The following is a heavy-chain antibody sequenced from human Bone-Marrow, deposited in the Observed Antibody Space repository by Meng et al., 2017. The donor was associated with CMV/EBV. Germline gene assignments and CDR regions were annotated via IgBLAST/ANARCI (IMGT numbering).Heavy chain of an antibody. J-gene: IGHJ6*02. CDR3: AREPTFYAF. V-gene: IGHV3-21*01. D-gene: IGHD3-3*01. Sequence: GESLKISCAASGFTFSRYWMSWVRQAPGKGLEWVSSISSSSSYIYYADSVKGRFTISRDNAKNSLYLQMNSLGAEDTAVYYCAREPTFYAFWGQGTTVTVSS. CDR1: GFTFSRYW. CDR2: ISSSSSYI.